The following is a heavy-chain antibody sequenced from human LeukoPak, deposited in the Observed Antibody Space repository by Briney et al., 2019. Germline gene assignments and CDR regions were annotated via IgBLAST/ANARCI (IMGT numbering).Heavy chain of an antibody. V-gene: IGHV3-30*02. Sequence: SGGSLRLSCAASGFTFSSYGMHWVRQAPGKGLEWVAFIRYDGSNKYYADSVKGRFTISRDNSKNTLYLQMNSLRAEDTAVYYCAREGDIVVVPAAPYYYYYGMDVWGQGTTVTVSS. CDR1: GFTFSSYG. CDR2: IRYDGSNK. J-gene: IGHJ6*02. CDR3: AREGDIVVVPAAPYYYYYGMDV. D-gene: IGHD2-2*01.